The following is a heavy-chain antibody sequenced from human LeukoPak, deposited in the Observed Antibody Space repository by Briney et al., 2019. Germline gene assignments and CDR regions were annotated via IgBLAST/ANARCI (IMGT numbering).Heavy chain of an antibody. Sequence: PGGSLRLSCAASGFTFSSYAMSWVRQAPGKGLEWVSAISGSGGSTYYADSVKGRFTISRDNSKNTLYLQMNSLRAEDTAVYYCAKVETAYCGGDCYTVFGYAFDIWGQGTMVTVSS. CDR3: AKVETAYCGGDCYTVFGYAFDI. CDR1: GFTFSSYA. CDR2: ISGSGGST. J-gene: IGHJ3*02. V-gene: IGHV3-23*01. D-gene: IGHD2-21*02.